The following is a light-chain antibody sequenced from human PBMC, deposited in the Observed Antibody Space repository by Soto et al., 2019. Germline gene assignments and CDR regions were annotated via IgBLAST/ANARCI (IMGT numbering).Light chain of an antibody. CDR2: SSN. J-gene: IGLJ1*01. CDR3: AGLDDSLNGHI. V-gene: IGLV1-44*01. CDR1: SSNIGSNS. Sequence: QSVLTQPHSASGTPGQRVTISCSGSSSNIGSNSVHWFQQVPGTAPKPLIYSSNQWPSGVPERFSGSKSGTSASLAISGLQSEDEADYDCAGLDDSLNGHIFGTGTKVTVL.